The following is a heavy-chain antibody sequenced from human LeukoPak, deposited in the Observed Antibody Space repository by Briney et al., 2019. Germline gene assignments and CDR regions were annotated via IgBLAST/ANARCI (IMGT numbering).Heavy chain of an antibody. CDR1: GGSISSSSYY. V-gene: IGHV4-39*07. D-gene: IGHD6-19*01. CDR2: IYYSGST. Sequence: SETLSLTCTVSGGSISSSSYYWGWIRQPPGKGLEWIGSIYYSGSTYYNPSLKSRVTISVDTSKNQFSLKLSSVTAADTAVYYCASRGSAWRAFDIWGQGTMVTVSS. CDR3: ASRGSAWRAFDI. J-gene: IGHJ3*02.